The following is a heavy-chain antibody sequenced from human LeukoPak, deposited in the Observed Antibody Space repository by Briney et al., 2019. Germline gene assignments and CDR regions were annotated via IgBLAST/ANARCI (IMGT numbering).Heavy chain of an antibody. CDR3: ARIARGY. D-gene: IGHD2-21*01. J-gene: IGHJ4*02. CDR2: ISSNGSTK. CDR1: GFTFSSYE. V-gene: IGHV3-48*03. Sequence: GGSLRLSCAASGFTFSSYEMNWVRQAPGKGLEWIAYISSNGSTKYYADSVKGRFTISRDNAKNSLYLQMNSLRAEDTALYYCARIARGYWGQGTLVTVSS.